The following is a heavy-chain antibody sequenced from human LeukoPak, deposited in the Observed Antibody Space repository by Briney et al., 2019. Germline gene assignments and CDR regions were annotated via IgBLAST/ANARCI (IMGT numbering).Heavy chain of an antibody. D-gene: IGHD3-9*01. Sequence: GGSLRLSCAVSGFNSGSYAMIWVRQSPGKGLDWVSSISGNAETTYYADSVKRRFTISRDNSKHTVYLQMNSLRAEDTAVYYCAKGSPYDIVAGSYYYYYYMDVWGKGTTVTVSS. V-gene: IGHV3-23*01. CDR3: AKGSPYDIVAGSYYYYYYMDV. J-gene: IGHJ6*03. CDR2: ISGNAETT. CDR1: GFNSGSYA.